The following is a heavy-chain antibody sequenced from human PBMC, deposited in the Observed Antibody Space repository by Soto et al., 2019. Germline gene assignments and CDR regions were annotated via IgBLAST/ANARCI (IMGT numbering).Heavy chain of an antibody. CDR3: AKARDDGMDV. CDR2: ISWNSGRI. V-gene: IGHV3-9*01. Sequence: GGSLRLSCAVSGFIFDDYAMHWVRQAPGKGLEWVAGISWNSGRIGYGDSVKGRFTISRDNAKNSLYLQMNSLRTEDAALYYCAKARDDGMDVWGQGTTVTVS. CDR1: GFIFDDYA. J-gene: IGHJ6*02.